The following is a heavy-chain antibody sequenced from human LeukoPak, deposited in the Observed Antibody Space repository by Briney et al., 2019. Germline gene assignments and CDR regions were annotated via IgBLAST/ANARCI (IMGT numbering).Heavy chain of an antibody. Sequence: GGSLRLSCAASGFTFSSYAMSWVRQAPGKGLEWVSAISGSGGSTYYADSVKGRFTISRDNSKNTLYLQMNSLRAEDTAVYYCAKSREWLVLGSIDYWGQGTLVTVSP. CDR3: AKSREWLVLGSIDY. D-gene: IGHD6-19*01. CDR1: GFTFSSYA. J-gene: IGHJ4*02. CDR2: ISGSGGST. V-gene: IGHV3-23*01.